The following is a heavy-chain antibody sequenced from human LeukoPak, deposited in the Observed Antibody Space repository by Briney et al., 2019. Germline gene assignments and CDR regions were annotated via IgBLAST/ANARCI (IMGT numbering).Heavy chain of an antibody. CDR2: IYPSDSDT. CDR1: GYSFTNSW. Sequence: GESLKISCKGSGYSFTNSWIGWVRQRPGKGLEWMGVIYPSDSDTRYSPSFQGQVTISADKSISTAYLQWSSLEASDPAIYYCARPGGSWNEVDYWGQGTLVTVSS. D-gene: IGHD1-1*01. J-gene: IGHJ4*02. V-gene: IGHV5-51*01. CDR3: ARPGGSWNEVDY.